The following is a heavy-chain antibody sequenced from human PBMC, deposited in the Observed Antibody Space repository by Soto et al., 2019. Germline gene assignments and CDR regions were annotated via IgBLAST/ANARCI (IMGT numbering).Heavy chain of an antibody. CDR3: VLRARLVPATTFDS. Sequence: QVQLVQSGAEVKKPGSSVKVSCKASGDTFSSYTVNWVRQAPGQGLEWMGRIIPILDIPNYTQNFQGRLTITADQSTRPAYMELSSRRPADTSIYPCVLRARLVPATTFDSWGQGTLVTVSS. CDR1: GDTFSSYT. J-gene: IGHJ4*02. D-gene: IGHD1-26*01. CDR2: IIPILDIP. V-gene: IGHV1-69*02.